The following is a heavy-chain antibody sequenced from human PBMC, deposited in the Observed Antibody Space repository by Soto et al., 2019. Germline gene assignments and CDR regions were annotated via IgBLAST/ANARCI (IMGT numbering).Heavy chain of an antibody. CDR2: ISSGAITI. V-gene: IGHV3-11*04. CDR3: GATGSFDYFDY. J-gene: IGHJ4*02. D-gene: IGHD1-26*01. Sequence: LRLSCAASGFTFSDYYMNWIRQAPGKGLEWVSYISSGAITIYYADSVKGRFTISRDNAKNSLYLQMNSLRAEDTAVYYCGATGSFDYFDYWGQGTLVTVSS. CDR1: GFTFSDYY.